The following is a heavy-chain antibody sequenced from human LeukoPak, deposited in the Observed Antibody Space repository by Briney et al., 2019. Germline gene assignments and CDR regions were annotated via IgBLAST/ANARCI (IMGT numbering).Heavy chain of an antibody. V-gene: IGHV4-34*01. Sequence: SETLSLTCAVYGGSFSGYYWSWIRQPPGKGPEWIGEINHSGSTNYNPSLKSRVTISVDTSKNQFSLKLSSVTAADTAVYYCARTGYHVSGWFDPWGQGTLVTVSS. CDR2: INHSGST. CDR3: ARTGYHVSGWFDP. CDR1: GGSFSGYY. J-gene: IGHJ5*02. D-gene: IGHD2-2*01.